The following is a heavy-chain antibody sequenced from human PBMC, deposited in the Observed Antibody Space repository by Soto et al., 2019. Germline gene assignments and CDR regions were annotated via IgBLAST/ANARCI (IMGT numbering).Heavy chain of an antibody. D-gene: IGHD3-10*02. CDR2: ISYDGRNK. Sequence: QVQLVESGGGVVQPGRSLRLPCAASGFTFSSYGIPWVRQAPGKGLEWVAVISYDGRNKYYADSVKGRFTISRDNSKNTLYLQMNSLRAEDTAVYYCVADYVATDTFDIWGQGTMVTVSS. CDR3: VADYVATDTFDI. V-gene: IGHV3-30*03. J-gene: IGHJ3*02. CDR1: GFTFSSYG.